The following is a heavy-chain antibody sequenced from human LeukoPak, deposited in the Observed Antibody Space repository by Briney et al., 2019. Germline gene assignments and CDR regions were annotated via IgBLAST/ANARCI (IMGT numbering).Heavy chain of an antibody. CDR3: ARGPTVTNFDY. D-gene: IGHD4-17*01. J-gene: IGHJ4*02. CDR2: ISSSSSTI. Sequence: TGGSLRLSCAASGFTFSSYSMNWVRQAPGKGLEWVSYISSSSSTIYYADSVKGRFTISRDNAKNSLYLQMNSLRAEDTAVYYCARGPTVTNFDYWGQGTLVTVS. V-gene: IGHV3-48*01. CDR1: GFTFSSYS.